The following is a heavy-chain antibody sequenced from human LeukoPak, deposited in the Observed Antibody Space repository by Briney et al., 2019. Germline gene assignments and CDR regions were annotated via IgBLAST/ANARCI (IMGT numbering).Heavy chain of an antibody. J-gene: IGHJ4*02. CDR2: ISYDGSNK. Sequence: GGSLRLSCAASEFTFNSYAMHWVRQAPGKGLEWVAVISYDGSNKYYADSVKGRFTISRDNSKNTLYLQMNSLRAEDTAVYYCAKEGGDYYDSSGYDYWGQGTLVTVSS. CDR1: EFTFNSYA. CDR3: AKEGGDYYDSSGYDY. D-gene: IGHD3-22*01. V-gene: IGHV3-30*04.